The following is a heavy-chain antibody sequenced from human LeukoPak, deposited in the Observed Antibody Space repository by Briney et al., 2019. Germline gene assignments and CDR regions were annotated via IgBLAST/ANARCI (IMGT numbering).Heavy chain of an antibody. Sequence: GGSLRLSCAASGFTFSSYGMHWVRQAPGKGLERVAVIWYDGSNKYYADSVKGRFTISRDNSKNTLYLQMNSLRAEDTAVYYCAKDKYGDYAYYFDYWGQGTLVTVSS. CDR3: AKDKYGDYAYYFDY. V-gene: IGHV3-33*06. J-gene: IGHJ4*02. CDR1: GFTFSSYG. D-gene: IGHD4-17*01. CDR2: IWYDGSNK.